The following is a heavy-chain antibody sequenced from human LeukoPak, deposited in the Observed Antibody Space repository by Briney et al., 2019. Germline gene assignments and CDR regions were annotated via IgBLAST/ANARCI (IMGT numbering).Heavy chain of an antibody. CDR1: GYTFTGYY. CDR2: INPNSGGT. Sequence: ASVKVSCKASGYTFTGYYMHWVRQAPGQGLEWMGWINPNSGGTNYAQKFQGRVTMTRDTSISTAYMKLSRLRSDDTAVYYCARDMEATVTSDFDYWGQGTLVTVSS. V-gene: IGHV1-2*02. D-gene: IGHD4-17*01. CDR3: ARDMEATVTSDFDY. J-gene: IGHJ4*02.